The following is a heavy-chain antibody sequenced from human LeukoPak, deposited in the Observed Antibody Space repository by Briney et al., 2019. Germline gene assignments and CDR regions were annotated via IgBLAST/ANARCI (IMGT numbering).Heavy chain of an antibody. V-gene: IGHV3-21*01. CDR3: ARGTVTTDY. CDR1: GFTFSSYT. J-gene: IGHJ4*02. D-gene: IGHD4-17*01. CDR2: ISSGSSYI. Sequence: GGSLRLSCAASGFTFSSYTMNWVRQAPGKGLEWVSIISSGSSYIHYADSVKGRFTISRDNAKNSLYLQMNSLRAEDTAVYYCARGTVTTDYWGQGTLVTVSS.